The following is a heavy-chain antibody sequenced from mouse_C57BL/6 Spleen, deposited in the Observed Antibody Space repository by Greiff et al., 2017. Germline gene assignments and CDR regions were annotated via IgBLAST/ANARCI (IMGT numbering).Heavy chain of an antibody. CDR3: ARGVYSHCYFDV. Sequence: ESGPGLVKPSQSLSLTCSVTGYSITSGYYWNWIRQFPGNKLEWMGFISYDGSNNYNPSLTNRISITRDTYKNQVFLKLNSVTTEDTATYYCARGVYSHCYFDVWGTGTTVTVSS. J-gene: IGHJ1*03. V-gene: IGHV3-6*01. CDR1: GYSITSGYY. CDR2: ISYDGSN. D-gene: IGHD1-1*01.